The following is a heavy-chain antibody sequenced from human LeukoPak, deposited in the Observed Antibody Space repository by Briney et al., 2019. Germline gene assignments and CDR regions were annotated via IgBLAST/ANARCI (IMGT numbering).Heavy chain of an antibody. CDR1: GFTFSSYG. D-gene: IGHD4-17*01. V-gene: IGHV3-33*01. CDR3: ASPSDDYGDYVGLDY. J-gene: IGHJ4*02. CDR2: IWYDGSNK. Sequence: PGGSLRLSRAASGFTFSSYGMLWVRQAPGKGLEWVALIWYDGSNKNYTDSVNGRFTISRENSKNTLYLQMNRLRAEDTAVYYCASPSDDYGDYVGLDYWGQGILVTVSS.